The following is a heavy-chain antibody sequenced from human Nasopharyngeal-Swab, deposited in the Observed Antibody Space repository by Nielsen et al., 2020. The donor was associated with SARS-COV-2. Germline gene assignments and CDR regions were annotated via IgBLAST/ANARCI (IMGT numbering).Heavy chain of an antibody. Sequence: GESLKITCEASGFTFSSYWMHWVGQDPGKGLVWVSRINSDGSSTSYADSVKGRFTISRDNSKNTLYLQMNRLRAEDTAVYYCARDLPVRGVHVRWGQGTLVTVSS. CDR3: ARDLPVRGVHVR. D-gene: IGHD3-10*01. CDR1: GFTFSSYW. CDR2: INSDGSST. V-gene: IGHV3-74*01. J-gene: IGHJ4*02.